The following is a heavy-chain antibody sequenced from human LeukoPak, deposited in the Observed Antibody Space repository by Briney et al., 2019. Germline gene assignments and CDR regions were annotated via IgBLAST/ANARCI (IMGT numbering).Heavy chain of an antibody. Sequence: SETLSLTCTVSGGSINNYYWSWIRQPPGKGLEWIGYMFYSGITNYNPSLRSRVTMSLDTSKNHFPLKLTSVTAADTAVYYCARKHGVMDAFDIWGQGTVVTVSS. CDR3: ARKHGVMDAFDI. V-gene: IGHV4-59*01. CDR2: MFYSGIT. CDR1: GGSINNYY. D-gene: IGHD2-8*01. J-gene: IGHJ3*02.